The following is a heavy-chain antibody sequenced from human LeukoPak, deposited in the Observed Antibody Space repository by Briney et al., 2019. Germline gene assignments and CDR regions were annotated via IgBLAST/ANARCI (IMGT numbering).Heavy chain of an antibody. CDR1: GFTFSTYS. D-gene: IGHD5-12*01. V-gene: IGHV3-48*01. CDR2: IRSSSET. J-gene: IGHJ5*02. Sequence: GGSLRLSCAASGFTFSTYSMNWVRQAPGKGLEWVSHIRSSSETFYADSVRGRFTISRDNARNSLYLQMNNLRGEDTAIYYCARDAGNSGYGCDLWGQGTLVTVSS. CDR3: ARDAGNSGYGCDL.